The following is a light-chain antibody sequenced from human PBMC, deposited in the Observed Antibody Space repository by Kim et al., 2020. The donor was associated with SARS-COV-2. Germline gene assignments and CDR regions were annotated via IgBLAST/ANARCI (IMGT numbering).Light chain of an antibody. J-gene: IGLJ2*01. CDR3: CSYAGSYTLV. CDR2: DVS. V-gene: IGLV2-11*01. Sequence: GQSVTISCTGTSSDVGAHNYVSWYQQHPGKAPKLMIYDVSKRPSGVPDRFSGSKSGNTASLTISGLQAEDEADYYCCSYAGSYTLVFGGGTQLTVL. CDR1: SSDVGAHNY.